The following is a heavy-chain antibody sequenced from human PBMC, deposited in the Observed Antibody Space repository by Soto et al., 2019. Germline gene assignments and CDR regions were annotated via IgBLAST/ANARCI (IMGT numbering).Heavy chain of an antibody. Sequence: EVQLVESGGGLVQPGGSLRLSCAASGFTFSSYWMHWVRQAPGKGLVWVSRINSDGSRTSYADSVKGRFTISRDNAKNTLYLQMNSLRAEDTAVYYCARAKGYYDFWSGYPNWFDPWGQGTLVTVSS. J-gene: IGHJ5*02. CDR2: INSDGSRT. V-gene: IGHV3-74*01. CDR3: ARAKGYYDFWSGYPNWFDP. D-gene: IGHD3-3*01. CDR1: GFTFSSYW.